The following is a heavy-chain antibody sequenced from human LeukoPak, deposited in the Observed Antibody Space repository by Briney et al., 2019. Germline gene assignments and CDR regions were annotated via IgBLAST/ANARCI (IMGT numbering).Heavy chain of an antibody. V-gene: IGHV3-21*01. CDR1: GFTFSTYS. J-gene: IGHJ6*02. CDR2: ISSNNRYI. Sequence: GGSLRLSCAASGFTFSTYSMNWVRQAPGKGLEWVSSISSNNRYIYYADSVKGRFTISRDNAKNSLYLQMNSLRAEDTAMYYCARDSATYYYYYGMDVWGQGTTVTVSS. CDR3: ARDSATYYYYYGMDV.